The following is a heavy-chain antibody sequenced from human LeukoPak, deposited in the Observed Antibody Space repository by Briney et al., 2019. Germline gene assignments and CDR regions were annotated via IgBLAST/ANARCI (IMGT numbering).Heavy chain of an antibody. J-gene: IGHJ3*02. CDR1: GFTFSSNW. Sequence: PGGSLRLSCAASGFTFSSNWMHWVRQAPGKGLVWVSRINEDGSTTNYADSVKGRFTISRDNAKNTVFLQMNSLRVEDTAVYYCARRGGSRGWGAFDIWGQGTIVTVSS. D-gene: IGHD6-19*01. CDR2: INEDGSTT. V-gene: IGHV3-74*01. CDR3: ARRGGSRGWGAFDI.